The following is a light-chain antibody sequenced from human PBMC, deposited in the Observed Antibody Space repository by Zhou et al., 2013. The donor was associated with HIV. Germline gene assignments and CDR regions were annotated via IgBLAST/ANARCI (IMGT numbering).Light chain of an antibody. J-gene: IGKJ2*01. Sequence: EIVLTQSPATLSLSPGERATLSCRASQSVSSFLAWYQQKPGQAPRLLIYDASNRAPGIPARFSGSGSGTDFTLTISSLEPEDFAVYYCQQRSIWPLMYTFCQGTKLEI. CDR1: QSVSSF. CDR2: DAS. V-gene: IGKV3-11*01. CDR3: QQRSIWPLMYT.